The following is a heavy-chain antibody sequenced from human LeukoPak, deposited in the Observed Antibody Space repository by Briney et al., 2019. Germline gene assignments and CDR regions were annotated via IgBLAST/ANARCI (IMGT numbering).Heavy chain of an antibody. J-gene: IGHJ3*02. CDR2: IKQDGNEK. CDR3: EKQIPFLGATDVFEI. CDR1: GFTFSSYW. D-gene: IGHD3-16*01. Sequence: GGSLRLSCAASGFTFSSYWMNWVRQAPGKGLEWVANIKQDGNEKYYVGSVKGRFTISRDNAKNSLYLQMNSLRVEDTAVYYGEKQIPFLGATDVFEIWGKGKRFTVSS. V-gene: IGHV3-7*01.